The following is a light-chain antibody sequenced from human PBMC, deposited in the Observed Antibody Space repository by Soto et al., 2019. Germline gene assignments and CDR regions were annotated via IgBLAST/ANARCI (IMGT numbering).Light chain of an antibody. CDR2: DVS. V-gene: IGLV2-14*03. Sequence: QSVLTQPASVSGSPGESITISCTGTSSDIGAYDLVSWYQQHPGKAPKLMIYDVSNRPSGVSNRFSGSKSGNTASLTISGLQAEDESDYYCSSYTNTNTRVFGGGTKVTVL. J-gene: IGLJ3*02. CDR3: SSYTNTNTRV. CDR1: SSDIGAYDL.